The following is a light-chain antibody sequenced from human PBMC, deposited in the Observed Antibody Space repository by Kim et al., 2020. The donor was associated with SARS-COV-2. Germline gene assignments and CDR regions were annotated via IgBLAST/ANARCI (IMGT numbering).Light chain of an antibody. CDR3: QQYGSPPPLT. J-gene: IGKJ4*01. CDR2: GAT. CDR1: QLVHSNY. Sequence: EIVLTQSPGTLSLSPGETATLSCRASQLVHSNYLAWYRQRRGQAPTLLIYGATRRATGVPDRFRGSGSGADFTLTISGLEPEDFAVYYCQQYGSPPPLTFVGGTKVDIK. V-gene: IGKV3-20*01.